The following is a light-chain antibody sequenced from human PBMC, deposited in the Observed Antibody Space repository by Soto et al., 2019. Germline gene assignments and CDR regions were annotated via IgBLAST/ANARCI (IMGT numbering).Light chain of an antibody. CDR1: QSVSSSY. V-gene: IGKV3D-20*02. CDR3: QQCSNWPRT. Sequence: EIVLTQSPGTLSLSPGERATLSCRASQSVSSSYLAWYQQKPGQAPRLLIYGASSRATGIPARFSGSGSGTEFTLTISSLQPEDFAVYYCQQCSNWPRTFGQGTKVDIK. CDR2: GAS. J-gene: IGKJ1*01.